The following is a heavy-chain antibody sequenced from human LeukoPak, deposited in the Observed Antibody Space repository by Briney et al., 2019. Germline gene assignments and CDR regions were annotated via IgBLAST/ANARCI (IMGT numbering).Heavy chain of an antibody. D-gene: IGHD4-11*01. CDR2: INPNSGGT. CDR3: ARVTITTMNAFDI. CDR1: GYTFTFTGYY. J-gene: IGHJ3*02. Sequence: GASVKVSCKASGYTFTFTGYYMIWVRPAPGLGLEWMGWINPNSGGTNYEQKFQGRDTMTRDTSISTAYMELSRLRSDDTAVYYCARVTITTMNAFDIWGQGTMVTVSS. V-gene: IGHV1-2*02.